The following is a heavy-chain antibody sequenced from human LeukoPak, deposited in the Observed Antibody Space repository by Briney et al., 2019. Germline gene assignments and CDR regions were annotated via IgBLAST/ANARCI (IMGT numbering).Heavy chain of an antibody. J-gene: IGHJ6*02. CDR1: GGSISSYY. Sequence: SETLSLTCTVSGGSISSYYWSWIRQPPGKGLEWIGYIYYSGSTNYNPSLKSRVTISVDTSKNQFSLKVNSVTAADTAVYYCARRNYHYYGMDVWGQGTTVTVSS. CDR2: IYYSGST. CDR3: ARRNYHYYGMDV. V-gene: IGHV4-59*08.